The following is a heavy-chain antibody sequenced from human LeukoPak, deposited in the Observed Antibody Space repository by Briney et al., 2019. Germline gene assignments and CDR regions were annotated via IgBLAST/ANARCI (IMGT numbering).Heavy chain of an antibody. J-gene: IGHJ5*02. V-gene: IGHV3-21*01. CDR1: GFAISSYT. CDR2: ISSGNSYI. Sequence: GGSLRLSCAGSGFAISSYTMNWVRQAPGKGLESVSSISSGNSYIFYADSVKGRFTISRDNAKNSVFLQMNSLRAEDTAVYYCARVFGLGWFDPWGQGTLVTVSS. D-gene: IGHD3-3*01. CDR3: ARVFGLGWFDP.